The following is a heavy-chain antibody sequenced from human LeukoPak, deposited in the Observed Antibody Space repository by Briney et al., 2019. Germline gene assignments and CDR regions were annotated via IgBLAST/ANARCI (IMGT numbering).Heavy chain of an antibody. CDR1: GFTFSRYA. Sequence: GGSLRLSCSASGFTFSRYAMHWVRQAPGKGLEYVSAISSNGGSTYYADSVKGRFTISRDNSKNTLYLQMNSLRAEDTAVYYCAKAVPLDRRAFDYWGQGTLVTVSS. CDR2: ISSNGGST. CDR3: AKAVPLDRRAFDY. V-gene: IGHV3-64*04. J-gene: IGHJ4*02.